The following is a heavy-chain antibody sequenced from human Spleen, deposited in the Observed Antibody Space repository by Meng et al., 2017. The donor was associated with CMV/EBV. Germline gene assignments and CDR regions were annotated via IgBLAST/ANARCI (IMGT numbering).Heavy chain of an antibody. Sequence: GESLKISCAASGFTFSSYSMNWVRQAPGKGLEWVSSISSSSSYIYYADSVKGRFTISRDNAKNSLYLQMNSLRAEDTAVYYCARAEYVVVVAEGAFDIWGQGTMVTVSS. CDR2: ISSSSSYI. CDR3: ARAEYVVVVAEGAFDI. CDR1: GFTFSSYS. J-gene: IGHJ3*02. D-gene: IGHD2-15*01. V-gene: IGHV3-21*04.